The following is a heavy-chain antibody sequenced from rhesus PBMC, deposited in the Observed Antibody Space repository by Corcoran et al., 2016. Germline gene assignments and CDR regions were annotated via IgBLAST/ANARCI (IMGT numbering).Heavy chain of an antibody. D-gene: IGHD3-16*01. CDR3: ARGGSYYYSY. Sequence: QVQLQESGPGLVKPSETLSLTCAVSGYSISRGYYYWSWIRQPPGKGLEWIGYITYSGSTSYNPSLKSRVTISRDTSKNQFSLKLSSVTAADTAVYYCARGGSYYYSYWGQGVLVTVSS. V-gene: IGHV4-122*02. J-gene: IGHJ4*01. CDR2: ITYSGST. CDR1: GYSISRGYYY.